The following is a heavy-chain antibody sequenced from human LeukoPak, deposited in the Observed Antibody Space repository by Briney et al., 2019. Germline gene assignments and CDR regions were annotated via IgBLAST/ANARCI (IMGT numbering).Heavy chain of an antibody. CDR2: ISSNGGST. D-gene: IGHD6-19*01. CDR1: GFTFSSYA. Sequence: PGGSLRLSCAASGFTFSSYAMHWVRQAPGKGLEYVSAISSNGGSTHYANSVKGRFTISRDNSKNTLYLQIGSLRAEDMAVYYCARGSLAGSFDYWGQGTLVTVSS. CDR3: ARGSLAGSFDY. J-gene: IGHJ4*02. V-gene: IGHV3-64*01.